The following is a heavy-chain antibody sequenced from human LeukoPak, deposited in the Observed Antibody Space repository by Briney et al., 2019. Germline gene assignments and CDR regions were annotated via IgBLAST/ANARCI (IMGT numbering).Heavy chain of an antibody. V-gene: IGHV3-30-3*01. D-gene: IGHD1-1*01. CDR1: GFTFSSYA. Sequence: PGGSLRLSCAASGFTFSSYAMHWVRQAPGKGLEWVAVISYDGINKYYADSVKGRFTISRDNSKNTLYLQMNSLRAEDTAVYYCAKDSYNPGGMDVWGQGTTVTVSS. J-gene: IGHJ6*02. CDR3: AKDSYNPGGMDV. CDR2: ISYDGINK.